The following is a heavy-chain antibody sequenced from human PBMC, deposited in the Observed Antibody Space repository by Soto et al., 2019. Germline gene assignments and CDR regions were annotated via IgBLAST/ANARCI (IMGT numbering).Heavy chain of an antibody. CDR3: GVQYDY. J-gene: IGHJ4*02. CDR1: GFTFTRYS. Sequence: GGSLRLSCAASGFTFTRYSMIWVRQGPGKGLEWVAAISARTGDTAYADSVRGRFTLSRDTSTYTMYLQMNNLRADDTAVYYCGVQYDYWGQGTLVTVSS. CDR2: ISARTGDT. V-gene: IGHV3-23*01.